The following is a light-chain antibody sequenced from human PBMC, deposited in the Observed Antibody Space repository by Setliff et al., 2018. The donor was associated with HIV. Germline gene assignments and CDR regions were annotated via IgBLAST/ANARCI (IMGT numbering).Light chain of an antibody. V-gene: IGLV1-44*01. CDR2: KNN. Sequence: QSALPQPPSASGTPGQRVTISCSGSSSNIGSNCVYWYQQLPGTAPKLLIYKNNQRPSGVPDRFSGSKSGTSASLAISGLQSEDEADYYCAAWDDSLNGYVFGTGTKVTVL. CDR3: AAWDDSLNGYV. CDR1: SSNIGSNC. J-gene: IGLJ1*01.